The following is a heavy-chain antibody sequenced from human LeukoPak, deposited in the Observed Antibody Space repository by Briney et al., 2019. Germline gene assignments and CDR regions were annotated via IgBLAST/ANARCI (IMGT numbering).Heavy chain of an antibody. CDR2: IYISGST. J-gene: IGHJ6*03. D-gene: IGHD3-3*01. CDR3: AREAYYDFWSGTYYYCYMDV. CDR1: GGSISSYY. Sequence: SETLSLTCTVSGGSISSYYWSWIRQPAGKGLEWIGRIYISGSTNYNPSLKSRVTMSVDTSKNQFSLKLSSVTAADTAVYYCAREAYYDFWSGTYYYCYMDVWGKGTTVTVSS. V-gene: IGHV4-4*07.